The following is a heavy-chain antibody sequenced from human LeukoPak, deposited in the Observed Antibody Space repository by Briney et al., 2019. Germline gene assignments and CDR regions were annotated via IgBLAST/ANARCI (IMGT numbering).Heavy chain of an antibody. CDR3: ARQASDYFYYYMDV. Sequence: SETLSLTCTVTGGSISSSSYYWGWIRQPPGKGLGWIGSIYYSGTTYYNPPLESRVTISEDTSKNQFSLMLRSVTAADTAVYFCARQASDYFYYYMDVWGKGTTVTVSS. V-gene: IGHV4-39*01. CDR2: IYYSGTT. CDR1: GGSISSSSYY. J-gene: IGHJ6*03.